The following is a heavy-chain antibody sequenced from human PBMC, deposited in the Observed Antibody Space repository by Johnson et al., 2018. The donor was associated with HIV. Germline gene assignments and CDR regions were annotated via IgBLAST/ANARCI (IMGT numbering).Heavy chain of an antibody. D-gene: IGHD3-22*01. Sequence: QLVESGGGVVQPGRSLRLSCAASGFTFSSYAMHWVRQAPGKGLEWVGRSKNKANSYSTEYAASVQGRFTISRDDSKNSLYLQMNRLRREDTAVSYCFRDSSGYAGFDIWSQGTMVTVSS. CDR3: FRDSSGYAGFDI. J-gene: IGHJ3*02. V-gene: IGHV3-72*01. CDR2: SKNKANSYST. CDR1: GFTFSSYA.